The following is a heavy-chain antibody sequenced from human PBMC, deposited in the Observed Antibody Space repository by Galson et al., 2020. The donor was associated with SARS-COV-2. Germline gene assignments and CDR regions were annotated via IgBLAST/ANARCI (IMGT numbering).Heavy chain of an antibody. D-gene: IGHD2-15*01. J-gene: IGHJ6*02. CDR3: ASVSLGYCSGGSCLYYYGMDV. Sequence: SETLSLTCTVSGGSISSGGYYWSWIRQHPGKGLEWIGYTYYSGSTYYNPSLKSRVTISVDTSKNQFSLKLSSVTAADTAVYYCASVSLGYCSGGSCLYYYGMDVWGQGTTVTVSS. CDR2: TYYSGST. CDR1: GGSISSGGYY. V-gene: IGHV4-31*03.